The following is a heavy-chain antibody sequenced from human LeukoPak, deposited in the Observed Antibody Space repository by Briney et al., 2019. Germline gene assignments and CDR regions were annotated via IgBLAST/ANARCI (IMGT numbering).Heavy chain of an antibody. Sequence: AAVTVSCKASGYTFTSYGISWMRHAPGHGLEWMGWISAYNGNTDYAQKLQGRVTMTTDTSTSTAYMELRSLRSDDTAVYYYARVTQTDCDFDYWGQGTLVTVSS. CDR3: ARVTQTDCDFDY. D-gene: IGHD2-21*02. CDR2: ISAYNGNT. J-gene: IGHJ4*02. V-gene: IGHV1-18*01. CDR1: GYTFTSYG.